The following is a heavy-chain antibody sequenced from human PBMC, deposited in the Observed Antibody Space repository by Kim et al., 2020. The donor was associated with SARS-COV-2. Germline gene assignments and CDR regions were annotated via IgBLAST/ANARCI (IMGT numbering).Heavy chain of an antibody. Sequence: SVKVSCKASGGTFSSYAISWVRQAPGQGLEWMGGIIPIFGTANYAQKFQGRVTITADESTSTAYMELSSLRSEDTAVYYCARSVGDPELVTAYSYYYYGMDVWGQGTTVTVSS. V-gene: IGHV1-69*13. CDR1: GGTFSSYA. J-gene: IGHJ6*02. CDR3: ARSVGDPELVTAYSYYYYGMDV. CDR2: IIPIFGTA. D-gene: IGHD3-9*01.